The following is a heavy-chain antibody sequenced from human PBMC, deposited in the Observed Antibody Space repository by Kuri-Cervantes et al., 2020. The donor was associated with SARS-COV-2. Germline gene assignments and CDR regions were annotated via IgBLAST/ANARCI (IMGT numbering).Heavy chain of an antibody. J-gene: IGHJ6*01. V-gene: IGHV3-7*03. CDR1: GFTFSSYW. Sequence: GESLKISWAASGFTFSSYWMSWVRQAPGKGLEWVANIKQDGSEKYYVDSVKGRFTISRDNAKNSLYLQMNSLRAEDKAVYYCAKVWGSYLSYYYYGMDVWGQRTTVTVSS. D-gene: IGHD1-26*01. CDR2: IKQDGSEK. CDR3: AKVWGSYLSYYYYGMDV.